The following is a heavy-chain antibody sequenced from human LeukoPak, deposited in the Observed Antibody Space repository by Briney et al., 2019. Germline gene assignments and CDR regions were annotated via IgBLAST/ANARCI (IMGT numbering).Heavy chain of an antibody. J-gene: IGHJ6*02. CDR3: ARMVGYYYYGMDV. CDR1: GGSISSYY. Sequence: SETLSLTCTVSGGSISSYYWSWIRQPPGKGLEWIGYIYYSGSINYNPSLKSRVTISVDTSKNQFSLKLSSVTAADTAVYYCARMVGYYYYGMDVWGQGTTVTVSS. V-gene: IGHV4-59*01. CDR2: IYYSGSI. D-gene: IGHD2-15*01.